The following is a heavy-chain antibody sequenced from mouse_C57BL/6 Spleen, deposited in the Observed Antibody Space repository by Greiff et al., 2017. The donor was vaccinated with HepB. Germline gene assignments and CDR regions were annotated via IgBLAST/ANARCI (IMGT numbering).Heavy chain of an antibody. Sequence: QVQLQQPGAELVKPGASVKLSCKASGYTFTSYWMHWVKQRPGRGLEWIGRIDPNSGGTKYNEKFKSKATLTGDKTSRTAYMQRSSLTSEDSAVYYCARGGEYDDGYYAMDYWGQGTSVTVSS. CDR1: GYTFTSYW. CDR3: ARGGEYDDGYYAMDY. CDR2: IDPNSGGT. V-gene: IGHV1-72*01. J-gene: IGHJ4*01. D-gene: IGHD2-14*01.